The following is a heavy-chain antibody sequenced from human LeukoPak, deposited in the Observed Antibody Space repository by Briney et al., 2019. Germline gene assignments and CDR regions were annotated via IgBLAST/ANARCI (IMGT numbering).Heavy chain of an antibody. J-gene: IGHJ5*02. Sequence: SQTLSLTCALSGDSVSSNSVTWNWVRQSPSRGLEWLGRTYYRSTWYNDYAVSVRGQITVNPDTSKNQFSLHLNSVTPEDTAVYYCARRLTQYDCFDPWGQGILVTVSS. CDR2: TYYRSTWYN. D-gene: IGHD2-2*01. CDR1: GDSVSSNSVT. CDR3: ARRLTQYDCFDP. V-gene: IGHV6-1*01.